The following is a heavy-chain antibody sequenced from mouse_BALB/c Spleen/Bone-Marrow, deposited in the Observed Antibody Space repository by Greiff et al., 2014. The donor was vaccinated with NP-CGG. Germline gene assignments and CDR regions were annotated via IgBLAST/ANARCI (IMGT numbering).Heavy chain of an antibody. J-gene: IGHJ3*01. CDR3: AREMIKGFAY. CDR1: GYAFTNYL. CDR2: INPGSGGT. Sequence: SGAELVRPGTSVKVSCKASGYAFTNYLIEWVKQRPGQGLEWIGVINPGSGGTNYNEKFKGKATLTADKSSSTAYMQLSSLTSDDSAVYFCAREMIKGFAYWGQGTLVTVSA. D-gene: IGHD2-4*01. V-gene: IGHV1-54*01.